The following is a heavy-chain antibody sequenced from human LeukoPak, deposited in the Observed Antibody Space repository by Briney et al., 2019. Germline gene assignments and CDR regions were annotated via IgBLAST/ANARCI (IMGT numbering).Heavy chain of an antibody. CDR1: GFTFSRHG. CDR3: ARDRAWNYFDY. CDR2: ISNDGSRK. Sequence: GGSLRLSCAPSGFTFSRHGMHWVRQAPGKGLEWVAIISNDGSRKYYAHSVEGRFTITRDNSKNTLYLQMDSLRAEDTAVYYCARDRAWNYFDYWGQGTLVTVSS. J-gene: IGHJ4*02. D-gene: IGHD3-3*01. V-gene: IGHV3-30*03.